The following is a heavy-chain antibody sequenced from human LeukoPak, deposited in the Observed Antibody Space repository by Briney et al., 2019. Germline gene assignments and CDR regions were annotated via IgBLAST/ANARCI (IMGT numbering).Heavy chain of an antibody. V-gene: IGHV3-30*18. J-gene: IGHJ4*02. CDR1: GFTFSSYG. D-gene: IGHD2-15*01. CDR2: ISYDGSNK. Sequence: ERSLRLSCAASGFTFSSYGMHWVRQAPGKGLERVAVISYDGSNKYYADSVKGRFTISRDNSKNTLYLQMNSLRAEDTAVYYCAKEPLGYCSGGSCYVDYWGQGTLVTVSS. CDR3: AKEPLGYCSGGSCYVDY.